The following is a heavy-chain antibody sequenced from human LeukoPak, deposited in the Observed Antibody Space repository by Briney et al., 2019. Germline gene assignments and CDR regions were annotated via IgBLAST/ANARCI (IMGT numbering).Heavy chain of an antibody. CDR2: ISGSGST. Sequence: GGSLRLSCAASGFTFRSYGMSWVRQAPGKGLEWVSAISGSGSTYYADSVKGRFTISRDNSKNTLYLQMNSLRAEDTAVYYCAKDRQARGSSGYYGGVNFDFWGQGTLVTVSS. J-gene: IGHJ4*02. CDR3: AKDRQARGSSGYYGGVNFDF. V-gene: IGHV3-23*01. CDR1: GFTFRSYG. D-gene: IGHD3-22*01.